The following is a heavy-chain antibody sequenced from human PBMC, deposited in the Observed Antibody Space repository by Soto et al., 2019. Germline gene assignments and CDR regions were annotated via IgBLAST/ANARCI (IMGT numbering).Heavy chain of an antibody. D-gene: IGHD2-2*01. V-gene: IGHV1-18*01. Sequence: GASVKVSCKASGYTFTSYGISWVRQAPGQGLEWMGWIGAYNGNTNYAQKLQGRVTMTTDTSTSTAYMELRSLRSDDTAVYYCARDQPAGIVVVPAAIPGADAFDIWGQGTMVTVSS. CDR2: IGAYNGNT. CDR3: ARDQPAGIVVVPAAIPGADAFDI. J-gene: IGHJ3*02. CDR1: GYTFTSYG.